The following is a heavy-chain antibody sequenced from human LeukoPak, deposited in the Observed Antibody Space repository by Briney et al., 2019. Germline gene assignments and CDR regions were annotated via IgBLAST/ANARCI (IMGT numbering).Heavy chain of an antibody. CDR1: GYSFTNYW. Sequence: GESLKISCKSSGYSFTNYWIGWVRQMPGKGLEWMGIIYPGDSNTRYSPSFQGQVTISADKSINTAYLQWSSLKASDSAMYYCARRYSGYDYWGQGTLVTVSS. D-gene: IGHD5-12*01. J-gene: IGHJ4*02. V-gene: IGHV5-51*01. CDR2: IYPGDSNT. CDR3: ARRYSGYDY.